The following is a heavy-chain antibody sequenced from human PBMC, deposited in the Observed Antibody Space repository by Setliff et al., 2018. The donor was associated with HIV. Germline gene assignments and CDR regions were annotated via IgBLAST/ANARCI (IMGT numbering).Heavy chain of an antibody. CDR2: IYDSGAT. J-gene: IGHJ5*02. D-gene: IGHD3-10*01. V-gene: IGHV4-4*07. Sequence: PSETPSLTCTVSGGSFNNYHWSWIRQPAGKGLEWIGRIYDSGATNYKPSLKSRVTMSIDKSNNQFSLYLTSVTAADTAIYYCARDRHYYGSGSYGPWGQGILVTVSS. CDR3: ARDRHYYGSGSYGP. CDR1: GGSFNNYH.